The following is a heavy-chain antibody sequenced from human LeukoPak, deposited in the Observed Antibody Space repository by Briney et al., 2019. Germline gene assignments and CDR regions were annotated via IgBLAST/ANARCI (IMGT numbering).Heavy chain of an antibody. D-gene: IGHD5-18*01. CDR1: GYTFTSYG. J-gene: IGHJ4*02. Sequence: ASVKVSCKASGYTFTSYGISWVRQAPGQGLEWMGWIIAYNGNTNYAQKLQGRVTMTTDTSTSTAYMELRSLRSDDTAVYYCARFFEKSDTAMVTPLDYWGQGTLVTVSS. V-gene: IGHV1-18*04. CDR2: IIAYNGNT. CDR3: ARFFEKSDTAMVTPLDY.